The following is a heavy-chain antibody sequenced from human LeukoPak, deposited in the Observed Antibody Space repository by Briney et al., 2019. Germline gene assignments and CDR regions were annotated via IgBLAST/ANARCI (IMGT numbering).Heavy chain of an antibody. D-gene: IGHD1-14*01. V-gene: IGHV3-74*03. J-gene: IGHJ4*02. CDR1: GLTFSEYW. CDR3: TSGIGTYDY. CDR2: ISKDGGST. Sequence: GGSLRLSCAVSGLTFSEYWMHWVRQDAGKGRVWVAGISKDGGSTEYADFVKGRCTISRDNAKNTLYLQMNSLTVDDTAVYYCTSGIGTYDYWGLGAQVTVSS.